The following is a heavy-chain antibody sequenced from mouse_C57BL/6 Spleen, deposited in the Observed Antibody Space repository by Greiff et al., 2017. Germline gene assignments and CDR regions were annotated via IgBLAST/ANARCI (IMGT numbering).Heavy chain of an antibody. V-gene: IGHV1-69*01. CDR2: IDPSDSYT. CDR1: GYTFTSYW. CDR3: ARKGADYYGSSYAAMDY. Sequence: QVQLKQPGAELVMPGASVKLSCKASGYTFTSYWMHWVKQRPGQGLEWIGEIDPSDSYTNYNQKFKGKSTLTVDKSSSTAYMQLSSLTSEDSAVYYCARKGADYYGSSYAAMDYWGQGTSVTVSS. D-gene: IGHD1-1*01. J-gene: IGHJ4*01.